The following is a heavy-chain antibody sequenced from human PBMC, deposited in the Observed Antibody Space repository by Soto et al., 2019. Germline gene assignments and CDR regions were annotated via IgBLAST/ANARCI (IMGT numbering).Heavy chain of an antibody. V-gene: IGHV4-30-4*01. CDR2: VFHSGST. J-gene: IGHJ5*02. Sequence: SHTYTVSGGNIISRDYNWSWKKTPPGKGLEWIGYVFHSGSTHYNPSLKSRLTISVDTSKNQFSLKLSSVTAADTAVFYCARVDRNAWTPNFLDICGQGTLVT. CDR1: GGNIISRDYN. CDR3: ARVDRNAWTPNFLDI. D-gene: IGHD1-1*01.